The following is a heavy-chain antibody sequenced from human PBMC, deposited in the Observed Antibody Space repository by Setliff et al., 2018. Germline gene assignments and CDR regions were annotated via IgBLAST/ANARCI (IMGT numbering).Heavy chain of an antibody. CDR1: GASISSYY. Sequence: PSETLSLTCIVSGASISSYYWAWVRQPPGKGLEWIGHVSYSGSTYYSPSLKSRVAISIDTSKNQFSLKLSSVTAADTAVYYCARRETYYNFWSGYFDYWGQGTLVTVSS. D-gene: IGHD3-3*01. CDR2: VSYSGST. V-gene: IGHV4-59*12. CDR3: ARRETYYNFWSGYFDY. J-gene: IGHJ4*02.